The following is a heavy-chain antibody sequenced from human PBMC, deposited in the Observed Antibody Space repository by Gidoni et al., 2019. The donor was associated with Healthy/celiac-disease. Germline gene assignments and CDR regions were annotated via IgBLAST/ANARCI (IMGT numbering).Heavy chain of an antibody. J-gene: IGHJ3*02. CDR3: AKDAGYSSSWYINAFDI. V-gene: IGHV3-9*01. Sequence: EVQLVESGGGLVQPGRSLRLSCAASGFTFDDYAMHWVRPAPGKGLGWVSGISWNSGSIGYADSVKGRFTISRDNAKNSLYLQMNSLRAEDTALYYCAKDAGYSSSWYINAFDIWGQGTMVTVSS. CDR1: GFTFDDYA. D-gene: IGHD6-13*01. CDR2: ISWNSGSI.